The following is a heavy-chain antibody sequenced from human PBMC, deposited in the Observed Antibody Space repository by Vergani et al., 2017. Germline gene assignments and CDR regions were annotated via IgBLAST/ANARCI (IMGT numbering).Heavy chain of an antibody. CDR2: ISYDGSNK. CDR3: AKADDSSGYYSY. CDR1: GFTFSSYA. D-gene: IGHD3-22*01. V-gene: IGHV3-30-3*01. J-gene: IGHJ4*02. Sequence: QVQLVESGGGVVQPGRSLRLSCAASGFTFSSYAMHWVRQAPGKGLEWVAVISYDGSNKYYADSVKGRFTISRDNSKNTLYLQMNSLRAEDTAVYYCAKADDSSGYYSYWGQGTLVTVSS.